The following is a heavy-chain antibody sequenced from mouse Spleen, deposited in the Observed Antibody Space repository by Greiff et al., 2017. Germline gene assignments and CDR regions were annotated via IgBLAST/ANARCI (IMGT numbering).Heavy chain of an antibody. CDR3: AKKGLFYPRDY. CDR1: GFSLTSYG. CDR2: IWRGGST. J-gene: IGHJ4*01. Sequence: VQLQESGPGLVQPSQSLSITCTVSGFSLTSYGVHWVRQSPGKGLEWLGVIWRGGSTDYNAAFMSRLSITKDNSKSQVFFKMNSLQADDTAIYSCAKKGLFYPRDYWGKGPSAPVPS. V-gene: IGHV2-5*01.